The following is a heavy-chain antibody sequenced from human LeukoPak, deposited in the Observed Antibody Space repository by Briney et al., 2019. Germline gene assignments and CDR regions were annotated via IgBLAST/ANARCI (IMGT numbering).Heavy chain of an antibody. D-gene: IGHD3-10*02. CDR2: ISSSGSTI. CDR1: GFTFSSYE. CDR3: AELGITMIGGV. J-gene: IGHJ6*04. Sequence: GRSLRLSCAASGFTFSSYEMNWVRQAPGKGLEWVSYISSSGSTIYYADSVKGRSTISRDNAKNSLYLQMNSLRAEDTAVYYCAELGITMIGGVWGKGTTVTISS. V-gene: IGHV3-48*03.